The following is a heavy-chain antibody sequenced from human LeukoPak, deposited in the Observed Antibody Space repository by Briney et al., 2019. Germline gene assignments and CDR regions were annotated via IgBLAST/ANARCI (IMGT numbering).Heavy chain of an antibody. Sequence: GGSLRLSCAASGFTFSSYGMHWVRQAPGKGLEWVAFIRYDGSNKYYADSVKGRFTISRDNSKNTLYLQMNSLRAEDTAVYYCARGVMVRGAGYYYYGMDVWGQGTTVTVSS. D-gene: IGHD3-10*01. CDR1: GFTFSSYG. J-gene: IGHJ6*02. V-gene: IGHV3-30*02. CDR2: IRYDGSNK. CDR3: ARGVMVRGAGYYYYGMDV.